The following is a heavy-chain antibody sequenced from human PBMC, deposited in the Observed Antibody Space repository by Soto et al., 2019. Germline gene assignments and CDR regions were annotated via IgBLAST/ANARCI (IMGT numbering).Heavy chain of an antibody. D-gene: IGHD4-17*01. J-gene: IGHJ4*02. CDR3: ARNIPVTTLGY. CDR2: IYSGGDT. Sequence: EVQLVESGGGLVQPGGSLRLSCAASGLSVSNNYMSWVRQAPGRGLECVSLIYSGGDTYYVDSVKGRFSISRDSSKNTLYLQMNILRAEDSAVYYCARNIPVTTLGYWGQGTVVTVAS. V-gene: IGHV3-66*01. CDR1: GLSVSNNY.